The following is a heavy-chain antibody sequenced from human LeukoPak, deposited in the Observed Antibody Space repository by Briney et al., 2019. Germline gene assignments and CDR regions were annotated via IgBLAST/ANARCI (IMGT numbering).Heavy chain of an antibody. CDR1: GGSISSGGYY. CDR3: ARESRMRYYDSSGSSDY. Sequence: PSQTLSLTCTVSGGSISSGGYYWSWIRQHPGKGLEWIGYIYYSGSTYYNPSLKSRVTISVDTSKNQFSLKLSSVTAADTAVYYCARESRMRYYDSSGSSDYWGQGTLVTVSS. V-gene: IGHV4-31*03. CDR2: IYYSGST. J-gene: IGHJ4*02. D-gene: IGHD3-22*01.